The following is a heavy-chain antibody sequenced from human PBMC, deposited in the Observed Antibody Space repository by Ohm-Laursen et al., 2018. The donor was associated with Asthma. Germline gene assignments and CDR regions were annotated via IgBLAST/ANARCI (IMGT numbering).Heavy chain of an antibody. D-gene: IGHD5-24*01. V-gene: IGHV1-46*01. CDR3: ARGKGIKLHYWYFDL. Sequence: ASVKVSCKASGGTFSSYAISWVRQAPGQGLEWMGIINPSGGSTSYAQKFQGRVTMTRDTSTSTVYMELSSLRSEDTAVYYCARGKGIKLHYWYFDLWGRGTLVTVSS. J-gene: IGHJ2*01. CDR2: INPSGGST. CDR1: GGTFSSYA.